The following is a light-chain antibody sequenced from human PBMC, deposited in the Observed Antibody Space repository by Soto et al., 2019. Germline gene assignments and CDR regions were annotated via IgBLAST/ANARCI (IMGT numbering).Light chain of an antibody. CDR1: QSINTY. V-gene: IGKV3-11*01. CDR3: QQRTNWPPYT. J-gene: IGKJ2*01. Sequence: EIVLTQSPATLSSSPGERATLSCRASQSINTYLAWYQQRPGQVPRLLIYEASNRATGIPGRFSGSGSGTDFTLTISSLEFEDSAVYYCQQRTNWPPYTFGQGTKLEIK. CDR2: EAS.